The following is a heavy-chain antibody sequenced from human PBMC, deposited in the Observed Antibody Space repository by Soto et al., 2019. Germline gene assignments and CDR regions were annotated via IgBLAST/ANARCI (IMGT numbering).Heavy chain of an antibody. CDR3: ATYIERTKTKDDY. Sequence: PGESLKISCKGSGYSFTSYWISWVRQMPGKGLEWMGRIDPSDSYTNYSPSFQGHVTISADKSISTAYLQWSSLKASDTAMYYCATYIERTKTKDDYWGQGTLVTVSS. V-gene: IGHV5-10-1*01. D-gene: IGHD5-18*01. J-gene: IGHJ4*02. CDR2: IDPSDSYT. CDR1: GYSFTSYW.